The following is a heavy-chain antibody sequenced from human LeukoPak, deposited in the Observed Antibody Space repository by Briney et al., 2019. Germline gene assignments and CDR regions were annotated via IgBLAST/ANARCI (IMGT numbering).Heavy chain of an antibody. D-gene: IGHD2-21*02. V-gene: IGHV1-69*04. CDR2: IIPILGIA. J-gene: IGHJ5*02. CDR3: AREVYCGGDCYPREDNWFDP. CDR1: GGTFSSYA. Sequence: SVKVSCKASGGTFSSYAISWVRQAPGQGLEWMGRIIPILGIANYAQKFQGRVTMTRDTSTSTVYMELSSLRSEDTAVYYCAREVYCGGDCYPREDNWFDPWGQGTLVTVSS.